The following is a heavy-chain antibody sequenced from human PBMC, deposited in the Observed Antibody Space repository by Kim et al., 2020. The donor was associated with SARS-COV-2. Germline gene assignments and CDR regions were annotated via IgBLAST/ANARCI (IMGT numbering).Heavy chain of an antibody. V-gene: IGHV1-69*13. J-gene: IGHJ4*02. CDR2: IIPIFGTA. D-gene: IGHD3-10*01. CDR3: ARAKGFGESYGDYFDY. CDR1: GGTFSSYA. Sequence: SVKVSCKASGGTFSSYAISWVRQAPGQGLEWMGGIIPIFGTANYAQKFQGRVTITADESTSTAYMELSSLRSEDTAVYYCARAKGFGESYGDYFDYWGQGTLVTVSS.